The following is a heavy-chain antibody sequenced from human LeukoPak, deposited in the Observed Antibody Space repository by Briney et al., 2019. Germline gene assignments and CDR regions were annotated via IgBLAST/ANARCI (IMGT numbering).Heavy chain of an antibody. D-gene: IGHD1-1*01. Sequence: GGSLRLSCAASGFTFSSYGMHWVRQAPGKGLEWVAFIRYDGSNKYYADSVKGRFTISRDNSKNTVYLQMNSLRAEDTAVYYCAKSGGRVHLERYYYYYMDVWGKGTTVTVSS. CDR2: IRYDGSNK. CDR3: AKSGGRVHLERYYYYYMDV. V-gene: IGHV3-30*02. CDR1: GFTFSSYG. J-gene: IGHJ6*03.